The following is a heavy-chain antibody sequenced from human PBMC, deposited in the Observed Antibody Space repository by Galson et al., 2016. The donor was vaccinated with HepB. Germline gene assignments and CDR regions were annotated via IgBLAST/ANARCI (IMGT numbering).Heavy chain of an antibody. V-gene: IGHV4-34*01. CDR1: GGPFSDLY. Sequence: ETLSLTCGVDGGPFSDLYWSWLRQPPGKGLEWIGETNHVGTTNFNSAFKSRVTLSVDTSKKEISLRLTSVTASDTSIYYCVGALAGTPFEFWGQGTLVAVSS. D-gene: IGHD6-19*01. CDR3: VGALAGTPFEF. J-gene: IGHJ4*02. CDR2: TNHVGTT.